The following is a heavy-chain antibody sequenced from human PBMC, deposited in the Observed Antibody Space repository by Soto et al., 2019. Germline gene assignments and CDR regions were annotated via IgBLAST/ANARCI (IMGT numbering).Heavy chain of an antibody. Sequence: EVQLVESGGGLVKPGGSLRLSCAAFCFTFNTAWMSWVRQAPGKGLEWVGRIKSKNDGETTDYAAPVKGRFFISRDDSENTLYLQMNSLKTEDTAMYYCATDVPSQGRGEFDYWGQGVLVTVSS. CDR3: ATDVPSQGRGEFDY. CDR1: CFTFNTAW. CDR2: IKSKNDGETT. J-gene: IGHJ4*02. V-gene: IGHV3-15*07.